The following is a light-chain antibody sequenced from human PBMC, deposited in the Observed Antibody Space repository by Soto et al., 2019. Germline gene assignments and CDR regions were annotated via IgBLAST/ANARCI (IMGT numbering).Light chain of an antibody. Sequence: DIQMTQSPSTLSASVGDRVTLTCRASQSVSSYLAWYQQKPGKAPKLLIYKESRLESGVPSRFSGSGSGTYFTLTIDTLQPDDFATSYCQHYSSYPLTFGGGTKVEIK. CDR3: QHYSSYPLT. CDR1: QSVSSY. J-gene: IGKJ4*01. V-gene: IGKV1-5*03. CDR2: KES.